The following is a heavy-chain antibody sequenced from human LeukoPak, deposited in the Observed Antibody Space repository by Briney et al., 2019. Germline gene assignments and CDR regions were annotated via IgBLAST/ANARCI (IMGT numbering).Heavy chain of an antibody. J-gene: IGHJ3*02. Sequence: PGGPLRLSCAASGFTFSSYSMNWVRQAPGKGLEWVSSISSSSSYIYYADSVKGRFTISRDNAKNSLYLQMNSLRAEDTAVYYCARDYRRLWLYAFDIWGQGTMVTVSS. CDR3: ARDYRRLWLYAFDI. D-gene: IGHD2-21*01. CDR2: ISSSSSYI. CDR1: GFTFSSYS. V-gene: IGHV3-21*01.